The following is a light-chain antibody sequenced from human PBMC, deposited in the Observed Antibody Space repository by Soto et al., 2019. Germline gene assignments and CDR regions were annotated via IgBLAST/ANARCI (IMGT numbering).Light chain of an antibody. V-gene: IGKV3-20*01. CDR3: QQFGSSPWT. CDR1: QSVSRSY. Sequence: EIVLTQSPGTLSLSPGERATLSCRASQSVSRSYLAWYQQKPGQAPRLLIYGASFRATGIPDKFSGSGSGTDFTLTISRLEPEDFAVYYCQQFGSSPWTFDQGTKVEIK. CDR2: GAS. J-gene: IGKJ1*01.